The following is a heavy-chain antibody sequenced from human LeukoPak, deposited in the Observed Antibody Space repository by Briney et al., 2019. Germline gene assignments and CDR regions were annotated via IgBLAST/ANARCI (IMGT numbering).Heavy chain of an antibody. Sequence: GGSLRLSCATSGFTFSTSWMHWVRQAPGKGLVWVSRINTDGNTRDYAESVKGRFTISRDNAKSTLYLQMNSLRAEDTAIYYCVRDMGYYDKVWGQGTLVTVSS. D-gene: IGHD3-22*01. CDR3: VRDMGYYDKV. V-gene: IGHV3-74*01. J-gene: IGHJ4*02. CDR1: GFTFSTSW. CDR2: INTDGNTR.